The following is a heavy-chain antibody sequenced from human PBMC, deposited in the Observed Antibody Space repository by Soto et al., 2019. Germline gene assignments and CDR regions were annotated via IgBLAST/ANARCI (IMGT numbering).Heavy chain of an antibody. CDR1: GFSFNLFT. Sequence: QVQLVESGGGVVQPGRSLRLSCAASGFSFNLFTFHWVRQAPGRGLEWVAVVSHVGDNKFYADSVKGRFTISRDDSKNMLCLQMNSLRVDDTALYYCARGNMDVWGQGTTVTVSS. J-gene: IGHJ6*02. V-gene: IGHV3-30-3*01. CDR3: ARGNMDV. CDR2: VSHVGDNK.